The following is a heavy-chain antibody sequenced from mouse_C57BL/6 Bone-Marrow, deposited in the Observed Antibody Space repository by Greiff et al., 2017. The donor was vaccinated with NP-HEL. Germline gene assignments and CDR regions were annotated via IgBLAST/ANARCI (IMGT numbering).Heavy chain of an antibody. Sequence: QVQLQQPGAELVKPGASVKLSCKASGYTFTSYWMHWVKQRPGKGLEWIGRIYPGDGDTNYNGKFKGKATLTADKSSSTAYMQLSSLTSEDSAVYFCAREGGWDWYFDVWGTGTTVTVSS. D-gene: IGHD1-1*02. J-gene: IGHJ1*03. CDR3: AREGGWDWYFDV. CDR1: GYTFTSYW. CDR2: IYPGDGDT. V-gene: IGHV1-82*01.